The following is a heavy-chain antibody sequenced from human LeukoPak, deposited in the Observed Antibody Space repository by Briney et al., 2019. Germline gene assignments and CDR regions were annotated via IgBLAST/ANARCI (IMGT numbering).Heavy chain of an antibody. CDR2: ISSSSSTI. CDR1: GFTFSRYS. D-gene: IGHD6-13*01. V-gene: IGHV3-48*01. J-gene: IGHJ3*02. CDR3: ARSRNTGYSKVNAFDI. Sequence: GGSLRLSCAASGFTFSRYSMNWVRQAPGKGLEWVSYISSSSSTIYYADSVKGRFTISRDNAKNSLYLQMNSLRAEDTAVYYCARSRNTGYSKVNAFDIWGQGTMVTVSS.